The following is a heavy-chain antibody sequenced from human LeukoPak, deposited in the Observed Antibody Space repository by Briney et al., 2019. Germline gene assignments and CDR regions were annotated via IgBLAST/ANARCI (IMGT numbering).Heavy chain of an antibody. J-gene: IGHJ4*02. Sequence: PGGSLRLSCAASGFTFSSYGMSWVRQAPGKGLEWVSAISGSGGSTYYADSVKGRFTISRDNSKNTLYLQMNSLRAEDTAVYYCAKDDEGSSWYPYFDYWGQGTLVTVSS. CDR3: AKDDEGSSWYPYFDY. CDR2: ISGSGGST. CDR1: GFTFSSYG. D-gene: IGHD6-13*01. V-gene: IGHV3-23*01.